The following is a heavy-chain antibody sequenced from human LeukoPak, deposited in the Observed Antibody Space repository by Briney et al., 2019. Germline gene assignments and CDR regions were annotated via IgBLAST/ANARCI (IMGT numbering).Heavy chain of an antibody. V-gene: IGHV1-2*02. CDR3: ARTYEYSSSSGWFDP. D-gene: IGHD6-6*01. Sequence: ASVKVSCKASGYTFTDYFMNWVRQAPGQGLEWMGWINPKSGGTVYAQKFQGRVTMTRDTSISTAYMELSRLRSDDTAVYYCARTYEYSSSSGWFDPWGQGTLVTVSS. J-gene: IGHJ5*02. CDR1: GYTFTDYF. CDR2: INPKSGGT.